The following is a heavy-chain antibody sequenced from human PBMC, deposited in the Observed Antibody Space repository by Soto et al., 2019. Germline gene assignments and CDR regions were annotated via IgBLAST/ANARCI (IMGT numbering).Heavy chain of an antibody. V-gene: IGHV3-23*01. CDR2: ISADGAAT. D-gene: IGHD2-15*01. Sequence: EVHLLESGGGLVQPGGSLRLSCAASGFTFNTYAMIWVRQAPGKGLEWVSAISADGAATYYADSVKGRFTISRDNSRNTLYLQMKSLRTEDTAVYYCARLLTSATDYWGQGTLVTVSS. J-gene: IGHJ4*02. CDR1: GFTFNTYA. CDR3: ARLLTSATDY.